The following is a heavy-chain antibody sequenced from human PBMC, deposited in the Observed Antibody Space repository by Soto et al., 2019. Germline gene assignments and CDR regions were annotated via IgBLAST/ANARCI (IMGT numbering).Heavy chain of an antibody. CDR3: ARTTGDYYYYYMDV. D-gene: IGHD1-1*01. CDR2: IYYSGST. V-gene: IGHV4-59*01. CDR1: GGSISSYY. J-gene: IGHJ6*03. Sequence: SETLSLTCTVSGGSISSYYWSWIRQPPGKGLERIGYIYYSGSTNYNPSLKSRVTISVDTSKNQFSLKLSSVTAADTAVYYCARTTGDYYYYYMDVWGKGTTGTVSS.